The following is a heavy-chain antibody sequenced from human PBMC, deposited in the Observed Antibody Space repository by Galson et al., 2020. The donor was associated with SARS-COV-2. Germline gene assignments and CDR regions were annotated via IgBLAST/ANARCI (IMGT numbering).Heavy chain of an antibody. Sequence: ASVKVSCKASGYNFNSYGICWVRQAPGQGLEWMGWISGYNGNTNSAQKFHDRLMMTTDTSTSTAYMELRSLRLDDTAVYYCARGGATVTNVAGFDIWGQGTLVTVSS. CDR3: ARGGATVTNVAGFDI. CDR2: ISGYNGNT. V-gene: IGHV1-18*01. CDR1: GYNFNSYG. D-gene: IGHD4-17*01. J-gene: IGHJ3*02.